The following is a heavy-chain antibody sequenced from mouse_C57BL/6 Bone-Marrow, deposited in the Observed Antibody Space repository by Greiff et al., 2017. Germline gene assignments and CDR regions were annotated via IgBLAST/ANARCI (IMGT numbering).Heavy chain of an antibody. J-gene: IGHJ2*01. CDR3: ARTGYCSSPYYFDY. V-gene: IGHV1-55*01. CDR2: IYPGSGST. D-gene: IGHD1-1*01. CDR1: GYTFTSYW. Sequence: VQLQQPGAELVKPGASVKMSCKASGYTFTSYWITWVKQRPGQGLEWIGDIYPGSGSTNYNEKFKSKATLTVDTSSSTAYMQLSSLTSEDSAVYYCARTGYCSSPYYFDYWGQGTTLTVSS.